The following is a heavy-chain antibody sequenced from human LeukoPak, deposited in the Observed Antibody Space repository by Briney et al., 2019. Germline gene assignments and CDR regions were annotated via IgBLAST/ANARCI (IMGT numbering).Heavy chain of an antibody. Sequence: SETLSLTCAVYGGSFSGYYWSWIRQPPGKGLEGIGEINHSGSTNYNPSLKSRVTISVDTSKNQFSLKLSSVTAADTAVYYCARGRMTFDYWGQGTLVTVSS. CDR1: GGSFSGYY. J-gene: IGHJ4*02. CDR2: INHSGST. V-gene: IGHV4-34*01. D-gene: IGHD2/OR15-2a*01. CDR3: ARGRMTFDY.